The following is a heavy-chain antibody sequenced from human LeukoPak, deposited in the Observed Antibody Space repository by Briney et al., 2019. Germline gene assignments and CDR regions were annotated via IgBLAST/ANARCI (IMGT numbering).Heavy chain of an antibody. Sequence: GRSLRLSCAASGFTFSSYAMHWVRQAPGKGLEWVAVISYDGSNKYYADSVKGRFTISRVNSKNTLYLQMNSLRAEDTAVYYCASLAAAGSDYWGQGTLVTVSS. CDR1: GFTFSSYA. CDR3: ASLAAAGSDY. D-gene: IGHD6-13*01. CDR2: ISYDGSNK. J-gene: IGHJ4*02. V-gene: IGHV3-30*04.